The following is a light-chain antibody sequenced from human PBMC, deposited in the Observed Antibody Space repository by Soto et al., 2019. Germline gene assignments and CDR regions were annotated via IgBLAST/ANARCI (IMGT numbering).Light chain of an antibody. V-gene: IGKV1-12*01. CDR2: AAS. CDR3: QQATSFPRT. J-gene: IGKJ1*01. CDR1: QGVTTW. Sequence: DIQMTQSPSSVSASVGDRVTISCRASQGVTTWLAWYQQKPGRAPKLLIYAASTLQSGVPSRFSGSGSGTDFTLTISSLQPEDFVTYYCQQATSFPRTFGQGTKVDIK.